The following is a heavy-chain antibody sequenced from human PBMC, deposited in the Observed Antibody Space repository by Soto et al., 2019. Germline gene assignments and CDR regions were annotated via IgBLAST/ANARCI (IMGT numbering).Heavy chain of an antibody. Sequence: QVQLVQSGAEVKKPGSSVKVSCKASGGTFSSYTISWVRQAPGQGLEWMGRIIPILGIANYARKFQGRVTIPTDKSTSTAYMELSSLRSEDTAVYYCERGGNYYDSSGRYRMDVWGQGTTVTVSS. CDR3: ERGGNYYDSSGRYRMDV. J-gene: IGHJ6*02. CDR2: IIPILGIA. D-gene: IGHD3-22*01. CDR1: GGTFSSYT. V-gene: IGHV1-69*02.